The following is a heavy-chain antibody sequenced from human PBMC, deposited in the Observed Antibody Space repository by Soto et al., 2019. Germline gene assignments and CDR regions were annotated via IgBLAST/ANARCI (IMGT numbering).Heavy chain of an antibody. CDR3: ARREPWLENLDF. CDR1: VYTFTRYY. Sequence: GAVNVSFMSCVYTFTRYYLHWMRQAPMQGLVWIGWINPNSGDSNYSTEFRGSATFRSDTNITTAYLKLRRMRYDATAVYYSARREPWLENLDFWGQGTLVTVSS. J-gene: IGHJ4*02. V-gene: IGHV1-2*02. CDR2: INPNSGDS. D-gene: IGHD6-19*01.